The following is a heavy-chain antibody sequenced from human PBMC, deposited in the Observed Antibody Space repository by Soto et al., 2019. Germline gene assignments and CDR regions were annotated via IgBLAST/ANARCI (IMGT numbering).Heavy chain of an antibody. CDR3: ANRDTSRVTRYYYGMDV. Sequence: EVQMLESGGGLVQPGGSLRLSCAASGLRFSSYAMSWVRQAPGKGLEWVSAISDSGDSTYYADSVKGRFTISRDNSKSTMYLQMNSLRAEDTAVYYCANRDTSRVTRYYYGMDVWGQGTTVTVSS. J-gene: IGHJ6*02. D-gene: IGHD5-18*01. CDR1: GLRFSSYA. V-gene: IGHV3-23*01. CDR2: ISDSGDST.